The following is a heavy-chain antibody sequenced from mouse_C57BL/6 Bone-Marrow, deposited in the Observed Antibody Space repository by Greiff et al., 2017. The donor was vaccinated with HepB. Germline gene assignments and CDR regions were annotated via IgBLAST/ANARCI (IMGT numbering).Heavy chain of an antibody. V-gene: IGHV1-59*01. D-gene: IGHD4-1*02. J-gene: IGHJ3*01. CDR3: ASLSTGVFAY. CDR1: GYTFTSYW. Sequence: QVQLQQPGAELVRPGTSVKLSCKASGYTFTSYWMHWVKQRPGQGLEWIGVIDPSDSYTNYNQKFKGKATLTVDTSSSTAYMQLSSLTSEDSAVYYCASLSTGVFAYWGQGTLVTVSA. CDR2: IDPSDSYT.